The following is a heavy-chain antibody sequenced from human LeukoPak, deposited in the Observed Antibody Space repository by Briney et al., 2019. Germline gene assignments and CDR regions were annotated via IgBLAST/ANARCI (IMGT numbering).Heavy chain of an antibody. D-gene: IGHD3-9*01. V-gene: IGHV3-48*03. Sequence: PGGSLRLSCAASGFTFSSYEMNWVRQAPGKGLEWVSYISSSGSTIYYADSVKGRFTISRDNAKNSLYLQMNSLRAEDTADYYCARDRSDILGDYYYGMDVWGQGTTVTVSS. J-gene: IGHJ6*02. CDR2: ISSSGSTI. CDR1: GFTFSSYE. CDR3: ARDRSDILGDYYYGMDV.